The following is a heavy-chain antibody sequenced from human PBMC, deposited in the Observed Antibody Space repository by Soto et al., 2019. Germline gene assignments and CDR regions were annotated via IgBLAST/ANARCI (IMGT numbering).Heavy chain of an antibody. V-gene: IGHV3-30*18. CDR3: AKDPTPVVAAAGRRGSYYFDY. D-gene: IGHD6-13*01. CDR2: ISHDGSNK. J-gene: IGHJ4*02. CDR1: GFSFSSYG. Sequence: GGSLRLSCAASGFSFSSYGMHWVRQAPAKGLEWVAFISHDGSNKYYADSVKGRFTISRDNSKNTLYLQMNSLRAEDTAVYYCAKDPTPVVAAAGRRGSYYFDYWGQGTLVTVSS.